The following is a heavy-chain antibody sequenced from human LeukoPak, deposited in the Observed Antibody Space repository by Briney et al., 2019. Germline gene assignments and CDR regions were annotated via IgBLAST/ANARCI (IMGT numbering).Heavy chain of an antibody. Sequence: PGRSLRLSCAASGFTFSSYNINWVRQAPGKGLEWVSCISTSSIYIYYADSVKGRFTISRDNAKKSLYLQMNSLRAEDTAVYYCARGLHDFWSGDDAFDIWGQGTMVTVSS. CDR3: ARGLHDFWSGDDAFDI. CDR2: ISTSSIYI. V-gene: IGHV3-21*01. D-gene: IGHD3-3*01. J-gene: IGHJ3*02. CDR1: GFTFSSYN.